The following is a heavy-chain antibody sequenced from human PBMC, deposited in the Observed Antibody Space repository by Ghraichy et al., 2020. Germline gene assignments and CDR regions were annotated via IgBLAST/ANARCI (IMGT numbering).Heavy chain of an antibody. V-gene: IGHV3-7*03. CDR1: GFTFSSYW. J-gene: IGHJ4*02. CDR3: ARDGDEQLDPEPIFDY. CDR2: IKQDGSEK. D-gene: IGHD6-13*01. Sequence: GGSLRLSCAASGFTFSSYWMSWVRQAPGKGLEWVANIKQDGSEKYYVDSVKGRFTISRDNAKNSLYLQMNSLRAEDTAVYYCARDGDEQLDPEPIFDYWGQGTLVTVSS.